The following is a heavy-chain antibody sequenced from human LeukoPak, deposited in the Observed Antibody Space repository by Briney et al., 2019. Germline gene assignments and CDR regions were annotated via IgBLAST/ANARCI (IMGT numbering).Heavy chain of an antibody. V-gene: IGHV4-30-2*01. CDR2: IYHSGSA. D-gene: IGHD3-16*01. CDR1: GGSISSGGYS. J-gene: IGHJ1*01. Sequence: SQTLSLTCAVSGGSISSGGYSWSWIRQPPGTGLEWIGYIYHSGSAYYNPSLKSRVTISVDRSKNQFSLKLSSVTAADTAVYYCVRGGGGPRLQHWGQGTLVTVSS. CDR3: VRGGGGPRLQH.